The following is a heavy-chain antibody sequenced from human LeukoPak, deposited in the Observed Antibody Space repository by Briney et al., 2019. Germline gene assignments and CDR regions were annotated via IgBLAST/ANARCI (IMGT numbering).Heavy chain of an antibody. CDR2: IIPIFGTA. Sequence: ASVKVSCKASGGTFSRYAISWVRQAPGQGLEWMGGIIPIFGTANYAQKFQGRVTITTDESTSTAFMGLTSLRFEDTAVYYCASGVHDSTGSLGDWGQGTLVTVSS. D-gene: IGHD3-22*01. CDR1: GGTFSRYA. V-gene: IGHV1-69*05. CDR3: ASGVHDSTGSLGD. J-gene: IGHJ4*02.